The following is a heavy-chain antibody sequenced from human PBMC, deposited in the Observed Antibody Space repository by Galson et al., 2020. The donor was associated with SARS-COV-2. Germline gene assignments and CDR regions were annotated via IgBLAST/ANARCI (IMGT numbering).Heavy chain of an antibody. Sequence: GGSLRLSCAASGFTFSSYAMHWVRQAPGKGLEWVAVISYDGSNKYYADSVKGRFTISRDNSKNTLYLQMNSLRAEDTAVYYCAREGAGADSAFDIWGQGTMVTVSS. CDR2: ISYDGSNK. D-gene: IGHD1-26*01. CDR1: GFTFSSYA. J-gene: IGHJ3*02. V-gene: IGHV3-30*04. CDR3: AREGAGADSAFDI.